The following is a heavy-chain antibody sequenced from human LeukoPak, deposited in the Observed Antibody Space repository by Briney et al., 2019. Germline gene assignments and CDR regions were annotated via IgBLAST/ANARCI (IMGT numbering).Heavy chain of an antibody. J-gene: IGHJ4*02. Sequence: SVKVSCKASGRTFSSYAISWVRQAPGQGLEWMGRIIPIFGTANYAQKFQGRVTITTDESTSTAYMELSSLRSEDTAVYYCAREPASFDDYGDFDYWGQGTLVTVSS. CDR3: AREPASFDDYGDFDY. CDR1: GRTFSSYA. D-gene: IGHD4-17*01. V-gene: IGHV1-69*05. CDR2: IIPIFGTA.